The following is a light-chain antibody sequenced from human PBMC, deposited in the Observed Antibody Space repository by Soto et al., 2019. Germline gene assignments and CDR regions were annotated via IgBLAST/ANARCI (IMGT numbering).Light chain of an antibody. Sequence: EIVLTQSPATLSLSPGERATLSCRASQSVNNYLAWYRQKPGQAPRLLIFHAFNRATGIPARFSGSGSGTDFTLTISNLEPEDFAVYYCQQRTNWPITFGQGTRLEMK. CDR3: QQRTNWPIT. CDR1: QSVNNY. V-gene: IGKV3-11*01. CDR2: HAF. J-gene: IGKJ5*01.